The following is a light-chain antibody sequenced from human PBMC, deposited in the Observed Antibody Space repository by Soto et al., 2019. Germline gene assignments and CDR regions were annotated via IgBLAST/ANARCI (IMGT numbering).Light chain of an antibody. CDR1: SSDVGGYNY. CDR2: DVS. J-gene: IGLJ1*01. Sequence: QSALTQPASVSGSPGQSITISCTGTSSDVGGYNYVSWYQQHPGKAPKLMIYDVSNRPSGVSNRFSGSKSGNTASLTISGLQAEDEADYYGSSYTSSSRSEYVFGTGTKVTVL. CDR3: SSYTSSSRSEYV. V-gene: IGLV2-14*01.